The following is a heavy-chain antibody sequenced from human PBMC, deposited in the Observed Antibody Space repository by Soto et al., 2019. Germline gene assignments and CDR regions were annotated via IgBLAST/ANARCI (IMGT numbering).Heavy chain of an antibody. J-gene: IGHJ6*02. Sequence: SVKVSCKASGGTFSSYANSWVRQAPGQGLEWMGGIIPIFGTANYAQKFQGRVTITADESTSTAYMELSSLRSEDTAVYYCANFGWYNPYYYGMDVWGQGTTVTVSS. CDR3: ANFGWYNPYYYGMDV. V-gene: IGHV1-69*13. D-gene: IGHD6-19*01. CDR2: IIPIFGTA. CDR1: GGTFSSYA.